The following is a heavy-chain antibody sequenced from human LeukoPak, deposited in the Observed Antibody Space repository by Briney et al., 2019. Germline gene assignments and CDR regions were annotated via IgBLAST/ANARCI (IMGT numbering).Heavy chain of an antibody. V-gene: IGHV3-21*01. CDR3: ARDAAARYYYYGMDV. D-gene: IGHD6-6*01. CDR2: ISSSSSYI. J-gene: IGHJ6*02. Sequence: GRSLRLSCAASGFTFSSYSMNWVRQAPGKGLEWVSPISSSSSYIYYADSVKGRFTISRDNAKNSLYLQMNSLRAEDTAVYYCARDAAARYYYYGMDVWGQGTTVTVSS. CDR1: GFTFSSYS.